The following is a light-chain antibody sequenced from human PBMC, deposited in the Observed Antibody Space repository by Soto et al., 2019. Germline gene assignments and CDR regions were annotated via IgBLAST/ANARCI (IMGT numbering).Light chain of an antibody. V-gene: IGKV3-15*01. CDR3: QQYNNWPPLT. CDR2: GAS. CDR1: QSVSSN. J-gene: IGKJ4*01. Sequence: EIVMTQSPATLSVSPGERATLSCRASQSVSSNLAWYQQKPGQAPRLLIYGASPRATGIPARFSGSGSGTEFTLTISSLQSEDFAVYYCQQYNNWPPLTFGGGPKVEIK.